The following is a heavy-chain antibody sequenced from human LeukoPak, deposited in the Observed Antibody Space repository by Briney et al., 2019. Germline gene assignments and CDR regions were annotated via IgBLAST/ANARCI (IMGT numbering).Heavy chain of an antibody. CDR3: ARGITIFGVVILGY. Sequence: SETLSLTCTVSGGSISGYYWGWIRQPPGKGLEWIGSIYYSGSTYYNPSLKSRVTISVDTSKNQFSLKLSSVTAADTAVYYCARGITIFGVVILGYWGQGTLVTVSS. D-gene: IGHD3-3*01. CDR1: GGSISGYY. J-gene: IGHJ4*02. CDR2: IYYSGST. V-gene: IGHV4-39*07.